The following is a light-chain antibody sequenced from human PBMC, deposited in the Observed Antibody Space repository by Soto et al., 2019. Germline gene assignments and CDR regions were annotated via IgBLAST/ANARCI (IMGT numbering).Light chain of an antibody. Sequence: DIQMTHSPSTLSASVGDRVIITCRASQSISRRLAWYQQKPGKAPRLLMYDVSTLESGVPSRFRGSGSGTEFTLTISSLQPDDFATYYCQQYNDYWTFGQGTKVDIK. V-gene: IGKV1-5*01. J-gene: IGKJ1*01. CDR2: DVS. CDR3: QQYNDYWT. CDR1: QSISRR.